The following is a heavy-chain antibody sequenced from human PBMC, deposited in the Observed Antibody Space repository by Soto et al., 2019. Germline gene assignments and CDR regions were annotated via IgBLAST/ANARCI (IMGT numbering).Heavy chain of an antibody. CDR3: ARGQSSGWTYYYYYGMDV. CDR1: GGTFSSYA. Sequence: ASVKVYCRASGGTFSSYAISWVRQAPGQGLEWMGGIIPIFGTANYAQKFQGRVTITADESKSTAYMELSSLRSEDTAVYYCARGQSSGWTYYYYYGMDVWGQGTTVTVSS. D-gene: IGHD6-19*01. J-gene: IGHJ6*02. V-gene: IGHV1-69*13. CDR2: IIPIFGTA.